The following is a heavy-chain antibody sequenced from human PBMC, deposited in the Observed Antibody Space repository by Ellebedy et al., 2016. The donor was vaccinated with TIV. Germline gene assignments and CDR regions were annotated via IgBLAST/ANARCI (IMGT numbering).Heavy chain of an antibody. D-gene: IGHD3-10*01. CDR3: ARWFGDDAFDI. J-gene: IGHJ3*02. Sequence: ASVKVSCKGSGYSFTSYWIGWVRQATGQGLEWMGWMNPNSGNTGYAQKFQGRVTMTRNTSISTAYMELSSLRSEDTAVYYCARWFGDDAFDIWGQGTMVTVSS. CDR2: MNPNSGNT. CDR1: GYSFTSYW. V-gene: IGHV1-8*02.